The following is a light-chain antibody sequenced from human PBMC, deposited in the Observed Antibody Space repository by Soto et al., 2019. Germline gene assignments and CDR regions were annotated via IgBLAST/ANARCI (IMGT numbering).Light chain of an antibody. CDR3: QQYGDSLFT. V-gene: IGKV3-20*01. CDR2: GAS. J-gene: IGKJ3*01. CDR1: QSVSSNF. Sequence: EIVLTQSPGTLSLSPGERATLSCRASQSVSSNFLAWYQHKPGQAPRLLIYGASSRATGIPDRFSGSGSGTDITLTISRLEPEDFAVFYCQQYGDSLFTFGPGTKVDIK.